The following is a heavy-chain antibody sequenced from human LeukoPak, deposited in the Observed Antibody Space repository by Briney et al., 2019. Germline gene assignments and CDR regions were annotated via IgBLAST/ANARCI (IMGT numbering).Heavy chain of an antibody. J-gene: IGHJ4*02. CDR1: GFTVSSNY. V-gene: IGHV3-53*01. CDR3: ARDTRLNYDSGSYCLDC. Sequence: GGSLRLSCAASGFTVSSNYMSWVRQAPGKGLEWVSVIYSGGGRTYYADSVKGRFTISRDNSKNTLYLQMNSLRAEDTAVYYCARDTRLNYDSGSYCLDCWGQGTLVTVSS. CDR2: IYSGGGRT. D-gene: IGHD3-10*01.